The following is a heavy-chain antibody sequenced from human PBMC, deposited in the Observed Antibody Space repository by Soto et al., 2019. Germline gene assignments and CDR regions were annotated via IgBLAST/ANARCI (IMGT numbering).Heavy chain of an antibody. CDR2: INPSGGST. Sequence: ASGKVSCKASGYTFTSYDMHWGRQAPGQGLEWMGIINPSGGSTSYAQKFQGRVTMTRDTSTSTVYMELSSLRSEDTAVYYCARDKHPTGIAAAGPYYYYGMDVWG. V-gene: IGHV1-46*01. CDR1: GYTFTSYD. D-gene: IGHD6-13*01. J-gene: IGHJ6*02. CDR3: ARDKHPTGIAAAGPYYYYGMDV.